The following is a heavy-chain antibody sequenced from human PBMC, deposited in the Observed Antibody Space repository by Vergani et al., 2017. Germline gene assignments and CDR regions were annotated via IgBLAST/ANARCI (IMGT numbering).Heavy chain of an antibody. CDR2: IWYDGSNK. J-gene: IGHJ6*03. V-gene: IGHV3-33*01. D-gene: IGHD2-2*01. CDR3: ARGRCSSTSCYPVPPYYYYYYMDV. CDR1: GFTFSSYG. Sequence: QVQLVESGGGVVQPGRSLRLSCAASGFTFSSYGMNWVRQAPGKGLEWVAVIWYDGSNKYYADSVKGRFTISRDNSKNTLYLQMNSLRAEDTAVYYCARGRCSSTSCYPVPPYYYYYYMDVWGKGTTVTVSS.